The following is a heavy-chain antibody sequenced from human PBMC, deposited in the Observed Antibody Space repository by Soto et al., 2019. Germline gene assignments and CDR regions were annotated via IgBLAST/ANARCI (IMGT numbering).Heavy chain of an antibody. J-gene: IGHJ6*02. V-gene: IGHV1-2*04. CDR1: GYTFTGYY. CDR2: INPNSGGT. CDR3: ARASVPAANYYYYYYGMDV. Sequence: ASVKVSCKASGYTFTGYYMHWVRQAPGQGLEWMGWINPNSGGTNYAQKFQGWVTMTRDTSISTAYMELSRLRSDDTAVYYCARASVPAANYYYYYYGMDVWGQGTTVTVSS. D-gene: IGHD2-2*01.